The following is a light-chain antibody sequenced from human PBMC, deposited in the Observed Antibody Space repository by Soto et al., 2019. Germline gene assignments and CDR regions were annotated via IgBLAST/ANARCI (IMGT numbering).Light chain of an antibody. Sequence: DIPMTQSPSTLSASVGDRVTITCRASQSVTGWLAWYQQKPGKAPKLLIYDASSLESGVPSRFSGSESGTEFTLTISSLQPDDFATYYCQQYNSYSWTFGQGTKVDIK. V-gene: IGKV1-5*01. CDR1: QSVTGW. J-gene: IGKJ1*01. CDR2: DAS. CDR3: QQYNSYSWT.